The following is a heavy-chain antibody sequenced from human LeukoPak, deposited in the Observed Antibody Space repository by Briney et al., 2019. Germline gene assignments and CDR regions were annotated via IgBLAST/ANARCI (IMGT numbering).Heavy chain of an antibody. CDR2: ISAYNGNT. CDR1: GYTFTSYG. V-gene: IGHV1-18*01. J-gene: IGHJ5*02. D-gene: IGHD6-13*01. CDR3: ARDPRIAAAANNWFDP. Sequence: ASVKVSCKASGYTFTSYGISWVRQAPGQGLEWMGWISAYNGNTNYAQKPQGRVTMTTDTSTSTAYMELRSLRSDDTAVYYCARDPRIAAAANNWFDPWGQGTLVTVSS.